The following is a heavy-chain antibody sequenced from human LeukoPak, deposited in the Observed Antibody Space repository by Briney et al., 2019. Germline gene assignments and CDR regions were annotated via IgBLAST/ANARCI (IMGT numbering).Heavy chain of an antibody. J-gene: IGHJ4*02. V-gene: IGHV1-18*01. CDR3: ARTGIAVAGTGGRPDY. CDR1: GYTFTSYG. D-gene: IGHD6-19*01. CDR2: ISAYNGNT. Sequence: DSVKVSCKASGYTFTSYGISWVRQAPGQGLEWMGWISAYNGNTNYARKLQGRVTMTTDTSTSTAYMELRSLRSDDTAVYYCARTGIAVAGTGGRPDYWGQGTLVTVSS.